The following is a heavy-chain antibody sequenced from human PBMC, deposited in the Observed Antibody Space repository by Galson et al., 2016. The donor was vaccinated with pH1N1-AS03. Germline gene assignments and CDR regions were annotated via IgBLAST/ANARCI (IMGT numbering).Heavy chain of an antibody. CDR2: TSDSGT. Sequence: LRLSCAASGFTFSTYAMAWIRQAPGKGLEWVSATSDSGTFYTDPVKGRFTISRDDSRDTVYLQMNRLRAEDTALYYCAKGVSNSGDGGVAYWGQGTLVTVSS. D-gene: IGHD3-16*01. CDR3: AKGVSNSGDGGVAY. CDR1: GFTFSTYA. J-gene: IGHJ4*02. V-gene: IGHV3-23*01.